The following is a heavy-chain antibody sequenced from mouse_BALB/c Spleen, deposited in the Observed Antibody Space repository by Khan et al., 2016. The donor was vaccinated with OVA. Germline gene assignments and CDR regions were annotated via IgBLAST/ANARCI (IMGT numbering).Heavy chain of an antibody. CDR3: ARYGNHWYFDV. CDR1: GYTFSSYW. CDR2: ILPGSSST. D-gene: IGHD2-1*01. J-gene: IGHJ1*01. Sequence: QVQLKQSGAELMKPGASVKISCKATGYTFSSYWIEWIKQRPGHGLEWIGEILPGSSSTNYNEKFKGKATLTADTSSNTAYMQLSSLTSEDSAVYCCARYGNHWYFDVWGAGTTVTVSA. V-gene: IGHV1-9*01.